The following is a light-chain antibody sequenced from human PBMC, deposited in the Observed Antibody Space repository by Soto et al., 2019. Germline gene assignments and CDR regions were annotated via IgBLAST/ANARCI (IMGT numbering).Light chain of an antibody. V-gene: IGKV3-15*01. Sequence: IVMTQSTASLSVSSGERATLSSRASQSVSSNLAWYQQKPGQAPRLLIYDASTRATAIPARFSGGGSGTEFTLTISSLQSEDFAFYYCPQFNNWPRTFGQGTKVDIK. J-gene: IGKJ1*01. CDR2: DAS. CDR1: QSVSSN. CDR3: PQFNNWPRT.